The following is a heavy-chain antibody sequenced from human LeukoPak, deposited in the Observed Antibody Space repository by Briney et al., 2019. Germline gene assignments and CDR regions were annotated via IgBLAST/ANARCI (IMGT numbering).Heavy chain of an antibody. CDR1: GGSISSGSYY. V-gene: IGHV4-61*02. Sequence: PSETLSLTCTVSGGSISSGSYYWSWIRQPAGKGLEWIGRIYIGGSTNYNPSLKSRVTISVDTSKNQFSLKLSSVTAADTAVYYCARAYSNWFDPWGQGTLVTVSS. CDR2: IYIGGST. CDR3: ARAYSNWFDP. J-gene: IGHJ5*02. D-gene: IGHD2-15*01.